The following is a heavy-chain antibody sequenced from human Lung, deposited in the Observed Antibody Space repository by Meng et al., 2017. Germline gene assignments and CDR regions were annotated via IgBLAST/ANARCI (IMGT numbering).Heavy chain of an antibody. CDR3: ARGRYGDYEGAYYFDC. V-gene: IGHV1-2*02. Sequence: ASVKVSCKASGYTFTGYYMHWVRQAPGPGLEWMGWINPNSGGTNYAQKFQGRVTMTRDTSISTAYMELSRLRSDDTAVYDCARGRYGDYEGAYYFDCWGQGTLVTVSS. CDR2: INPNSGGT. J-gene: IGHJ4*02. CDR1: GYTFTGYY. D-gene: IGHD4-17*01.